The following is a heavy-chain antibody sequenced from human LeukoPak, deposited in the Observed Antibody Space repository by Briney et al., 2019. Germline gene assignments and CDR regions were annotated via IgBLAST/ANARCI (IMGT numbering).Heavy chain of an antibody. Sequence: PGGSLRLSCAASGFTFSSYAMSWVRQAPGKGLEWVSAISGSGGSTYYADSVKGRFTISRDNSKNTLYLQMNSLRAEDTAVYYCAKDQEQWLVRGYFQHWGQGTLVTVSS. V-gene: IGHV3-23*01. D-gene: IGHD6-19*01. CDR2: ISGSGGST. CDR3: AKDQEQWLVRGYFQH. J-gene: IGHJ1*01. CDR1: GFTFSSYA.